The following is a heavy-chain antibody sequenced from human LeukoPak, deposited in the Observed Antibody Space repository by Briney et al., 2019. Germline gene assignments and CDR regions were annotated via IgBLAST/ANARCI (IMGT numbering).Heavy chain of an antibody. D-gene: IGHD2-21*01. CDR3: ARATASNWFDP. CDR2: IKEDGSEK. Sequence: TGGALRLSCAASGVTYSADWMSWVRQAPGKGLEWVANIKEDGSEKYYVDSVKGRFTISRDNAKNSLYLQMNSLRAEDTAVYYCARATASNWFDPWGQGTLVTVSS. CDR1: GVTYSADW. J-gene: IGHJ5*02. V-gene: IGHV3-7*01.